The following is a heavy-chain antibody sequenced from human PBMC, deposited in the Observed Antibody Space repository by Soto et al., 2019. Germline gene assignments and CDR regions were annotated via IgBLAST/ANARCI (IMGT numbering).Heavy chain of an antibody. CDR1: GLTFSSYE. J-gene: IGHJ6*02. CDR2: ISSSGSTI. CDR3: ARAGRITIFGVVIDLYYYYYGMDV. V-gene: IGHV3-48*03. D-gene: IGHD3-3*01. Sequence: GGSLRLSCAASGLTFSSYEMNWVRQAPGKGLEWVSYISSSGSTIYYADSVKGRFTISRDNAKNSLYLQMNSLRAEDTAVYYCARAGRITIFGVVIDLYYYYYGMDVWGQGTTVTVSS.